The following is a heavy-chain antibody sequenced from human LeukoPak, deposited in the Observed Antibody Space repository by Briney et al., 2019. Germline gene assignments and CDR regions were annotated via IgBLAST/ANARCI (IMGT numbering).Heavy chain of an antibody. CDR3: ARETLYSSGWYCFDY. CDR2: IYYSGST. CDR1: GGSISSYY. V-gene: IGHV4-39*07. Sequence: SETLSLTCTVSGGSISSYYWSWIRQPPGKGLEWIGSIYYSGSTYYNPSLKSRVTISVDTSKNQFSLKLSSVTAADTAVYYCARETLYSSGWYCFDYWGQGTLVTVPS. J-gene: IGHJ4*02. D-gene: IGHD6-19*01.